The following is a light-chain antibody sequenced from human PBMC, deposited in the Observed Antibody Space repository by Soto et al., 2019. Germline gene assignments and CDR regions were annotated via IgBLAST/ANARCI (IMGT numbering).Light chain of an antibody. V-gene: IGKV4-1*01. J-gene: IGKJ1*01. CDR3: QQYYSTVA. CDR2: WAS. Sequence: DIVMTQSPDSLAVSLGERATINCKSSQSVLYSSNNKNYLAWYQQKPGQPPKLLIYWASTRESGVPDRFSGSGSGTDFTLTIXSLQAEDVAVYYCQQYYSTVAFGQGTKVDI. CDR1: QSVLYSSNNKNY.